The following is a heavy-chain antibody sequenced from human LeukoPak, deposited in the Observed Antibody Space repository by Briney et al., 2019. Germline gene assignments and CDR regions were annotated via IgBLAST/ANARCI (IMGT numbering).Heavy chain of an antibody. J-gene: IGHJ5*02. D-gene: IGHD4-23*01. CDR1: EYTFTSYD. CDR3: ARSNYGGKRWFDP. CDR2: MNPSSGST. V-gene: IGHV1-8*01. Sequence: GASVKVSCKASEYTFTSYDINWVRRATGQGLEWMGWMNPSSGSTGYAQKFQGRVTMTRDTSISTAYMELSSLRSEDTAVYFCARSNYGGKRWFDPWGQGTLVIVSS.